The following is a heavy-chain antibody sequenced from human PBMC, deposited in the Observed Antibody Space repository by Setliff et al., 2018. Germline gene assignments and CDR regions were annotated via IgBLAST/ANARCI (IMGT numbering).Heavy chain of an antibody. J-gene: IGHJ3*02. Sequence: NPSETLSLTCTVSGGSISDYHWSWIRQAPGKGLEWIGYIYYSGNTYYNPSLQSRLTISLDRSKNHFSLKLSSVTAEDTALYYCAKDRLPYYYDSSGYPAVGAFDIWGQGTMVTVSS. CDR2: IYYSGNT. CDR3: AKDRLPYYYDSSGYPAVGAFDI. CDR1: GGSISDYH. V-gene: IGHV4-59*01. D-gene: IGHD3-22*01.